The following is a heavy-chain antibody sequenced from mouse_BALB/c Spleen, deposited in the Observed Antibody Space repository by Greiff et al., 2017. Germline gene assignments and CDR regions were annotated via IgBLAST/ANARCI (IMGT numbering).Heavy chain of an antibody. J-gene: IGHJ3*01. V-gene: IGHV1-67*01. CDR3: ASYGNLFAY. D-gene: IGHD2-1*01. CDR1: GYTFTDYA. CDR2: ISTYYGNT. Sequence: VHLVESGPELVRPGVSVKISCKGSGYTFTDYAMHWVKQSHAKSLEWIGVISTYYGNTNYNQKFKGKATMTVDKSSSTAYMELARLTSEDSAIYYCASYGNLFAYWGQGTLVTVSA.